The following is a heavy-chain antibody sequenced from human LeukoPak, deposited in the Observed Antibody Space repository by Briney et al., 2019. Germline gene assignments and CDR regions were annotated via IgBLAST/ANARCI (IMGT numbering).Heavy chain of an antibody. CDR2: IYYSGST. CDR1: GGSISSYY. Sequence: SETLSLTCTVSGGSISSYYWSWIRQPPRKGLEWIGYIYYSGSTNYNPSLKSRVTVSVDTSKNQFSLKLSSVTAADTAVYYCARDRSGRGRGIDYWGQGTLVTVSS. V-gene: IGHV4-59*01. J-gene: IGHJ4*02. D-gene: IGHD5-24*01. CDR3: ARDRSGRGRGIDY.